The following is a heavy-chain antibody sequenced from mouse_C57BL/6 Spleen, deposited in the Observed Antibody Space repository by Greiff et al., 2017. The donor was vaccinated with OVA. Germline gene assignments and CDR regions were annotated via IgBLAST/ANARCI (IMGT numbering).Heavy chain of an antibody. D-gene: IGHD2-3*01. V-gene: IGHV2-2*01. CDR1: GFSLTSYG. Sequence: VKLMESGPGLVQPSQCLSITCTASGFSLTSYGVHWVRQSPGKGLEWLGVIWSGGSTDYNAAFISSLSTSKDNSKSQVFFKMNSLQADDTAIYDCARKCDGYPFGYWGQGTTLTAAS. CDR2: IWSGGST. CDR3: ARKCDGYPFGY. J-gene: IGHJ2*01.